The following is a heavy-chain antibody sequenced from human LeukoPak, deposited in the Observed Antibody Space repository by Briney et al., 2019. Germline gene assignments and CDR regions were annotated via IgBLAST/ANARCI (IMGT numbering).Heavy chain of an antibody. D-gene: IGHD6-19*01. Sequence: SETLSLTCTVSGGSISSGGYYWSWIRQHPGKGLEWIGYIYYSGSTYYNPSLKSRVTISVDTSKNQFSLKLSSVTAADTAVYYCARDRDSSGWYPGSFDYWGQGTLVTVSS. CDR3: ARDRDSSGWYPGSFDY. CDR2: IYYSGST. V-gene: IGHV4-31*03. CDR1: GGSISSGGYY. J-gene: IGHJ4*02.